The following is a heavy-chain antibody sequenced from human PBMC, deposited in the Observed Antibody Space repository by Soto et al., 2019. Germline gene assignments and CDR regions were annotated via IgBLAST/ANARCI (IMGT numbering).Heavy chain of an antibody. V-gene: IGHV1-69*01. CDR1: GGTFSSYA. CDR2: IIPIFGTA. CDR3: ARNREQWLYQYYFDY. J-gene: IGHJ4*02. D-gene: IGHD6-19*01. Sequence: QVQLVQSGAEVKKPGSSVKVSCKASGGTFSSYAISWVRQAPGQGLEWLGGIIPIFGTANYGQKFQGRVTITADESTSTAYMELSSLRSEDTAVYYCARNREQWLYQYYFDYWGQGTLVTVSS.